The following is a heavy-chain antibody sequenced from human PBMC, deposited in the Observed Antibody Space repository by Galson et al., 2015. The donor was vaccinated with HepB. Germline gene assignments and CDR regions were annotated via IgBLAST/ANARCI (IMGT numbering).Heavy chain of an antibody. CDR3: ARASGSGWSIDY. Sequence: SLRLSCAASGFTFSRYSMHWVRQAPGKGLEWVAVISYDESYKYYAVSVKGRFSISRDNYKNTLFLQMNSLRAEDTAVYYCARASGSGWSIDYWGQGTLVTVSS. CDR1: GFTFSRYS. D-gene: IGHD6-19*01. V-gene: IGHV3-30-3*01. CDR2: ISYDESYK. J-gene: IGHJ4*02.